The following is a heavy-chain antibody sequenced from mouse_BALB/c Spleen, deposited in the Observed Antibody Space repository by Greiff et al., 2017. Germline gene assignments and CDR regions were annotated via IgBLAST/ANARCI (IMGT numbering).Heavy chain of an antibody. CDR3: ARGDGYLDY. D-gene: IGHD2-3*01. V-gene: IGHV1-87*01. CDR1: GYTFTSYW. Sequence: QVQLQQSGAELARPGASVKLSCKASGYTFTSYWMQWVKQRPGQGLEWIGAIYPGDGDTRYTQKFKGKATLTADKSSSTAYMQLSSLASEDSAVYYCARGDGYLDYWGQGTTPTVSS. CDR2: IYPGDGDT. J-gene: IGHJ2*01.